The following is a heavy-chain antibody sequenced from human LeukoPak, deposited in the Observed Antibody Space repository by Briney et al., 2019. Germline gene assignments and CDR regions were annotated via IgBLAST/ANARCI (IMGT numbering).Heavy chain of an antibody. CDR1: GYTFTSYD. CDR3: ARDRGSSSWYLAEYFQH. V-gene: IGHV1-2*02. Sequence: ASVKVSCKASGYTFTSYDINWVRQAPGQGLEWMGWINPNSGGTNYAQKFQGRVTMTRDTSISTAYMELSRLRSDDTAVYYCARDRGSSSWYLAEYFQHWGQGTLVTVSS. D-gene: IGHD6-13*01. J-gene: IGHJ1*01. CDR2: INPNSGGT.